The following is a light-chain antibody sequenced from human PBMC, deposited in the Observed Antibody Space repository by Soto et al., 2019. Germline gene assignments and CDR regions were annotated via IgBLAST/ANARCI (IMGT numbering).Light chain of an antibody. CDR1: QSIRNK. CDR2: DTS. Sequence: EVVLTQSPATLSLSPGEGATLSCRASQSIRNKSAWYQHTPGQAPRLLIYDTSTRVAGIPARFTGSGSGTDFTLTISSLQSEDFAVYYCQQYNKWPRTFGQGTKVDIK. CDR3: QQYNKWPRT. J-gene: IGKJ1*01. V-gene: IGKV3-15*01.